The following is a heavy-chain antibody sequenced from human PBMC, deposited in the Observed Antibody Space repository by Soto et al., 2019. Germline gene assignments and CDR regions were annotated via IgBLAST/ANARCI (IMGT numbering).Heavy chain of an antibody. J-gene: IGHJ4*02. CDR3: ASTYCSGGSWYSYFDY. CDR2: IYYSGST. V-gene: IGHV4-31*03. Sequence: QVQLQESGPGLVKPSQTLSLTCTVSGGSISSGGYYWSWIRQHPGKGLEWIGYIYYSGSTYYNPSLKSRVTIAVDTSKNQFSLKLSSVTAADTAVYYCASTYCSGGSWYSYFDYWGQGTLVTVSS. CDR1: GGSISSGGYY. D-gene: IGHD2-15*01.